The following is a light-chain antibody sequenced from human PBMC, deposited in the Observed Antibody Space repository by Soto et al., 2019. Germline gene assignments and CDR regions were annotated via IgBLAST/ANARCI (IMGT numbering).Light chain of an antibody. Sequence: EVGLTQSPGTLSLSPGERATLSCRASQSVSSSYLAWYQQKPGQAPSLLIYGASSRATGIPDRFSGSGSGTDFTLTISRLEPEAFAVYYCQQYGSSQGLTFGGGTKVDIK. CDR3: QQYGSSQGLT. V-gene: IGKV3-20*01. CDR2: GAS. CDR1: QSVSSSY. J-gene: IGKJ4*01.